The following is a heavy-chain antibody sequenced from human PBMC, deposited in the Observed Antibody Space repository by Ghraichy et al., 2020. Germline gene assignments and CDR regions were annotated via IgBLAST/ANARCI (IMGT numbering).Heavy chain of an antibody. CDR3: AKGDSNGYLTLEY. D-gene: IGHD2-2*03. Sequence: GESLNISCAASGFTFSSYGLSWVRQAPGKGLEWVSSISDGDGRTYYADSVKGRFTISRDNSKNTLFLQMNRLRAGDTAIYYCAKGDSNGYLTLEYWGQGTLVTVSS. V-gene: IGHV3-23*01. CDR1: GFTFSSYG. J-gene: IGHJ4*02. CDR2: ISDGDGRT.